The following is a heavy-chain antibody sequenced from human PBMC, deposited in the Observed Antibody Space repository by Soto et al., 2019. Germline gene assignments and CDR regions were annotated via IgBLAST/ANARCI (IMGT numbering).Heavy chain of an antibody. CDR3: AKVRRQQLDGMDV. CDR1: GFTFSSYA. D-gene: IGHD6-13*01. CDR2: ISGSGGST. Sequence: EVQLLESGGGLVQPGGSLRLSCAASGFTFSSYAMSWVRQAPGKGEWVSAISGSGGSTYYADSVKGRFTISRDNSKNTLYLQMNSLRAEDTAVYYCAKVRRQQLDGMDVWGQGTTVTVSS. J-gene: IGHJ6*02. V-gene: IGHV3-23*01.